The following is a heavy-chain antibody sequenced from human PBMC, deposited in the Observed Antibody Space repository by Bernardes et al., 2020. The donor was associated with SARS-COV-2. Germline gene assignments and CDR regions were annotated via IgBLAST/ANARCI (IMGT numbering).Heavy chain of an antibody. J-gene: IGHJ4*02. V-gene: IGHV4-39*01. CDR1: GGSISSISYY. CDR2: IYYSGIT. CDR3: ARSYGGTSPDY. Sequence: SESLSLTCTVSGGSISSISYYWGWLLQPPGKGLEWIGSIYYSGITYYNPSLKSRVTISVDTSKNQFSLKLSSVTAADTAVYYCARSYGGTSPDYWGQGTLVTVSS. D-gene: IGHD4-17*01.